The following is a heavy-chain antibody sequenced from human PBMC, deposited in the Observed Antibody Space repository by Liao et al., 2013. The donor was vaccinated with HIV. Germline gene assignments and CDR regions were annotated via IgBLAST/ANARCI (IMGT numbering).Heavy chain of an antibody. Sequence: QLQLQESGPGLVKPSETLSLTCTVSGDSISSSSPYWGWIRQPPGKGLEWIGSLYFSGSTYYNPSLKSRVTISVDTSKNQFSLKLSSVTAADTAVYYCARCTGDFPFYYYYYYMDVWGKGTTVIVSS. J-gene: IGHJ6*03. V-gene: IGHV4-39*07. CDR2: LYFSGST. CDR3: ARCTGDFPFYYYYYYMDV. D-gene: IGHD2-21*02. CDR1: GDSISSSSPY.